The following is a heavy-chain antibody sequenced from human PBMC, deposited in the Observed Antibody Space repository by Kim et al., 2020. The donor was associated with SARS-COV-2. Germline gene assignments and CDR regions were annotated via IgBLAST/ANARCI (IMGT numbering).Heavy chain of an antibody. J-gene: IGHJ5*02. D-gene: IGHD6-13*01. CDR1: GYTFTSYG. V-gene: IGHV1-18*04. CDR3: ARYTGIAAAGPPAGFDP. Sequence: ASVKVSCKASGYTFTSYGISWVRQAPGQGLEWMGWISAYNGNTNYAQKLQGRVTMTTDTSTSTAYMELRSLRSDDTAVYYCARYTGIAAAGPPAGFDPWGQGTLVTVSS. CDR2: ISAYNGNT.